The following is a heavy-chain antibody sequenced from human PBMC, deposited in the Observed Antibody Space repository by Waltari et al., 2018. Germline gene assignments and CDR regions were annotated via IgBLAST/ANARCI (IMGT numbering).Heavy chain of an antibody. V-gene: IGHV4-61*09. Sequence: QVQLQESGPGLVKPSQTLSLTCTVSGGSISSGSYYWSWIRQPAGKGLEWIGYIYTSGSTNYNPALKSRVTISVDTSKNQFSLKLSSVTAADTAVYYCASSPPSQWPVSYWYFDLWGRGTLVTVSS. CDR2: IYTSGST. D-gene: IGHD6-19*01. CDR3: ASSPPSQWPVSYWYFDL. J-gene: IGHJ2*01. CDR1: GGSISSGSYY.